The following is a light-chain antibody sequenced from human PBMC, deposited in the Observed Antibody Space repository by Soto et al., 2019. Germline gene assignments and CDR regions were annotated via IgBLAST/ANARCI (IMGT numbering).Light chain of an antibody. Sequence: QAVVTQEPSLTVSPGGTVTLTCGSSIGAVTSGHYPYWFQQKPGQAPRTLIYDTNNKHSWTPARFSGSLLGGKAALTLSGAQPEDEADYYCLLSYSGAWVFGGGTKLTVL. J-gene: IGLJ3*02. CDR2: DTN. CDR1: IGAVTSGHY. V-gene: IGLV7-46*01. CDR3: LLSYSGAWV.